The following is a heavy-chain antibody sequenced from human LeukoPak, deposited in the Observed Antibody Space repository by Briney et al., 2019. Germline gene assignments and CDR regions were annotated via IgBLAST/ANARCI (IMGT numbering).Heavy chain of an antibody. CDR3: ARLTSDYYGSGSYFAY. CDR1: GGSFSGYY. Sequence: SETLSLTCAVYGGSFSGYYWSWIRQPPGKGLEWIGEINHSGSTNYNPSLKSRVTISVDTSKNQFSLKLSSVTAADTAVYYCARLTSDYYGSGSYFAYWGQGTLVTVSS. D-gene: IGHD3-10*01. J-gene: IGHJ4*02. CDR2: INHSGST. V-gene: IGHV4-34*01.